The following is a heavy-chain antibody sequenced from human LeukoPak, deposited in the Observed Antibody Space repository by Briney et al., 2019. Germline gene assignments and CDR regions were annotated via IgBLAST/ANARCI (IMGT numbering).Heavy chain of an antibody. V-gene: IGHV3-21*01. J-gene: IGHJ6*02. CDR2: ISSSSSYI. D-gene: IGHD2-2*01. CDR3: AKDGGYCSRTSCYQYYYYYGMDV. Sequence: PGGSLRLSCAASGFTFSSYSMNWVRQAPGKGLEWVSSISSSSSYIYYADSVKGRFTISRDNAKNSLYLQMNSLRAEDTAVYYCAKDGGYCSRTSCYQYYYYYGMDVWGQGTTVTVPS. CDR1: GFTFSSYS.